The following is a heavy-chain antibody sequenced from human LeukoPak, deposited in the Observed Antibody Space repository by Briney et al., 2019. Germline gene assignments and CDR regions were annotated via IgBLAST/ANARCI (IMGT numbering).Heavy chain of an antibody. V-gene: IGHV1-46*01. CDR1: GYTFTSYY. D-gene: IGHD1-26*01. CDR2: INPNSGST. Sequence: ASVKVSCKASGYTFTSYYMHWVRQAPGQGLEWMGLINPNSGSTSYALKFQGRVTMTRDTSTSTVYMELSSLRSEDTAVYYCASSVGRDLYWFDPWGQGTLVTVSS. CDR3: ASSVGRDLYWFDP. J-gene: IGHJ5*02.